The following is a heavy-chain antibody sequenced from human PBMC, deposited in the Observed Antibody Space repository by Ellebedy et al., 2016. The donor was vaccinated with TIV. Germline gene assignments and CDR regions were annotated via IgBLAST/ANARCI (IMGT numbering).Heavy chain of an antibody. CDR2: ISSDGSTE. J-gene: IGHJ4*02. V-gene: IGHV3-30*18. CDR1: GFTFSNCG. CDR3: AKVNTTMVTVFSYIEN. D-gene: IGHD5-18*01. Sequence: GESLKISCAASGFTFSNCGMHWVRQAPGKGLEWVAVISSDGSTEYYADSVKGRFTISRDNSKNTLYLQMNSLRPEDTAIYYCAKVNTTMVTVFSYIENWGQGTLVTVSS.